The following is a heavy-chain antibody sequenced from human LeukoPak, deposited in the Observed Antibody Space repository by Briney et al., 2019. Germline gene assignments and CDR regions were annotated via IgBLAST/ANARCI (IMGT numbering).Heavy chain of an antibody. J-gene: IGHJ6*03. V-gene: IGHV4-34*01. CDR1: GGSFSGYY. D-gene: IGHD3-10*01. CDR3: ARRVGRYFGERAYYYNYMDV. Sequence: SETLSLTCAVYGGSFSGYYWSWIRQPPGKGLEWIGEINHSGSTKYNPSLKSRVTISVDTSKKQFSLKLSSVTAADTAVYYCARRVGRYFGERAYYYNYMDVWGKGTTVTISS. CDR2: INHSGST.